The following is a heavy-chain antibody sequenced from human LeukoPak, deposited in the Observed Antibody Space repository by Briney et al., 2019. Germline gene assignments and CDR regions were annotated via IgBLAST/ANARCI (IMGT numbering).Heavy chain of an antibody. CDR3: ARKYNGYGGWIDY. Sequence: PSETLSLTCTVSDDSISTYYWSWIRQPPGKGLEWIGYVYYSGNTNYNPSLKSRVTISLDKAQNQVSLKLTSVSAADTAVYYCARKYNGYGGWIDYWAQGTLVTVSS. V-gene: IGHV4-59*01. J-gene: IGHJ4*02. CDR1: DDSISTYY. D-gene: IGHD5-12*01. CDR2: VYYSGNT.